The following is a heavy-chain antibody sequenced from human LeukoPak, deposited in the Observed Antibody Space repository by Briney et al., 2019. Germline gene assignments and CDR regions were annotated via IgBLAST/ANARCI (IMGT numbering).Heavy chain of an antibody. CDR1: GFTFSNAW. D-gene: IGHD6-19*01. Sequence: GGSLRLSCAASGFTFSNAWMSWVRQVPGKGLEGVGRIKSKTDGGTTDYAAPVKASFTISRDDSKNTLYLHMNSLKTEDAGVYFCATAVAVGLGYFQHWGQGTQVTVSS. CDR3: ATAVAVGLGYFQH. J-gene: IGHJ1*01. V-gene: IGHV3-15*01. CDR2: IKSKTDGGTT.